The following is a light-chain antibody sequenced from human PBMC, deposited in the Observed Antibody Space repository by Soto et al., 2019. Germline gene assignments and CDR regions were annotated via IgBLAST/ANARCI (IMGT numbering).Light chain of an antibody. CDR1: ESISNW. V-gene: IGKV1-5*03. CDR3: QQYDSYWT. J-gene: IGKJ1*01. CDR2: KAS. Sequence: DIQMTQSPSTLSASVGDRVIITCRASESISNWLAWYQQKPGKAPNLLIYKASSLKSGVPLRFSGSGSGTEFTLTINSQQPDDFATYYCQQYDSYWTFGQGTKVEF.